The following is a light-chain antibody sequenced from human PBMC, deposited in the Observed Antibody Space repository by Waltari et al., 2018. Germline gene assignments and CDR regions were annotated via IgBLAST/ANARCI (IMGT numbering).Light chain of an antibody. CDR2: GAS. J-gene: IGKJ1*01. CDR1: QSVSSSY. Sequence: EIVLTQSPGTLSLSPGERATLSCRASQSVSSSYLAWYQQKPGQAPRLLIYGASSRAPGTPDRFSGSGYGTDFTLTISRLEPEDFAVYYCQQYGSSPRTFGQGTKVEIK. CDR3: QQYGSSPRT. V-gene: IGKV3-20*01.